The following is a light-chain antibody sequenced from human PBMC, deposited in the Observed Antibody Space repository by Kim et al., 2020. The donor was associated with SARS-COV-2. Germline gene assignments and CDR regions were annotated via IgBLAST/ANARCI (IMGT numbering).Light chain of an antibody. Sequence: VAPGQTASLPDSGDKVGDKYVCWYQQKPGQSPVLVIYRDSKRPSGIPERFSGSNSGNTATLTISGTQAMDEADYYCQAWDSSTVVFGGGTQLTVL. CDR1: KVGDKY. CDR2: RDS. J-gene: IGLJ2*01. V-gene: IGLV3-1*01. CDR3: QAWDSSTVV.